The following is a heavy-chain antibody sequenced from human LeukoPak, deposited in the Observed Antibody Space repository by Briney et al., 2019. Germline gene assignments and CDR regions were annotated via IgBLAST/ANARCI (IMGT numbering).Heavy chain of an antibody. J-gene: IGHJ4*02. CDR2: IWYDGSKK. Sequence: GRSLRLSCAVSGLTFSSHGMHWVRQAPGKGLEWVAVIWYDGSKKYYSDSVKGGLIISRDNSKNTLSLQMSSLRAEDTAVYYCATSYSTGWQQGYFDYWGQGTLVTVSS. D-gene: IGHD6-19*01. CDR1: GLTFSSHG. CDR3: ATSYSTGWQQGYFDY. V-gene: IGHV3-33*01.